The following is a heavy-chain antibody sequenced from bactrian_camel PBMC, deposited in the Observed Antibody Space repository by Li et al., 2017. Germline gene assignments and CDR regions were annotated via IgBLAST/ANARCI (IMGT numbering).Heavy chain of an antibody. CDR3: AAGGSPFRCPTPQVDSGY. D-gene: IGHD2*01. J-gene: IGHJ6*01. Sequence: DVQLVESGGGSVQAGGSLRLSCQYSGNTYSTNCISWFRQAPGKEREGVAAIETGARSTYYADSVKGRFTISRDNAKNTIYLRMNTLTPEDSAMYYCAAGGSPFRCPTPQVDSGYWGQGTQVTVS. V-gene: IGHV3S31*01. CDR1: GNTYSTNC. CDR2: IETGARST.